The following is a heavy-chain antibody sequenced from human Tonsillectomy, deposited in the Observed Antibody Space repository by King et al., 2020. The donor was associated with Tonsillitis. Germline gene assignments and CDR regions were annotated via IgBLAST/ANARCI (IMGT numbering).Heavy chain of an antibody. CDR1: GFTFSSYA. J-gene: IGHJ4*02. CDR2: ISDTGTRT. D-gene: IGHD5-24*01. Sequence: VQLVESGGGLVQPGGSRRLSCAASGFTFSSYAMSWVRQAPGKGLEWVSAISDTGTRTYYADSVKGRFTISRDNSKNTLFLQMNSLRAEDTAVYYCANDQWRRWLQSDYFDYWGQGTLVTVSS. V-gene: IGHV3-23*04. CDR3: ANDQWRRWLQSDYFDY.